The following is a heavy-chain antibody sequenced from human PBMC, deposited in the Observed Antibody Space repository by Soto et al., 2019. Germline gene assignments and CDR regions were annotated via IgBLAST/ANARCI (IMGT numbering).Heavy chain of an antibody. J-gene: IGHJ6*03. V-gene: IGHV1-3*01. CDR3: AREFSDLGYYDFWSGHYYYYYMDV. Sequence: QVQLVQSGAEVKKPGASVKVSCKASGYTFTSYAMHWVRQAPGQRLEGMGWINAGNGNTKYSQKLQGRVTITRDTSASTDYMELSSLRSEDTAVYYCAREFSDLGYYDFWSGHYYYYYMDVWGKGTTVTVSS. CDR1: GYTFTSYA. D-gene: IGHD3-3*01. CDR2: INAGNGNT.